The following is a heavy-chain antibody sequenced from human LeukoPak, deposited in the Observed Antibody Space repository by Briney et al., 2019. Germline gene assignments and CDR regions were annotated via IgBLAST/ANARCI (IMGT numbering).Heavy chain of an antibody. V-gene: IGHV3-23*01. Sequence: PGGSLRLSCAASGFTFSSYAMSWVRQAPGKGLEWVSAISGSGGSTYYADFVKGRFTISRDNSKNTLYLQMNSLRAEDTAVYYCAKYPDYGDYNEFDYWGQGTLVTVSS. CDR1: GFTFSSYA. CDR2: ISGSGGST. D-gene: IGHD4-17*01. CDR3: AKYPDYGDYNEFDY. J-gene: IGHJ4*02.